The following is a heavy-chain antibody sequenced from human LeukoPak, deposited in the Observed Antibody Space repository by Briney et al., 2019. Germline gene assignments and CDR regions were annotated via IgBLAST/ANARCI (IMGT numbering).Heavy chain of an antibody. CDR2: IKQDGSEK. CDR1: GFTFSTYW. D-gene: IGHD4/OR15-4a*01. V-gene: IGHV3-7*01. J-gene: IGHJ4*02. Sequence: GGSLRLSCVASGFTFSTYWMTWVRQAPGKGLEWVANIKQDGSEKSYVDSVKGRFTTSRDNAKNSLYLQMNSLRAEDTAVYYCARDDGGNYPTAFEYWGQGTLVTVSS. CDR3: ARDDGGNYPTAFEY.